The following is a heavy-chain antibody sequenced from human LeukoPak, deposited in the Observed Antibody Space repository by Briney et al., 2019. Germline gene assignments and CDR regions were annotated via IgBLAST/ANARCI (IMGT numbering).Heavy chain of an antibody. CDR2: ISGSGGRT. D-gene: IGHD5-12*01. J-gene: IGHJ4*02. CDR1: GFTFSSYA. V-gene: IGHV3-23*01. Sequence: PGGSLRLSCAASGFTFSSYAMSWVRQAPGKGVEWVSAISGSGGRTYYADSVKGRFTICRDNSKNTLYLPINSLRAEDTAVYYCAKERVVATTDHFDYWGQGNLVTVSS. CDR3: AKERVVATTDHFDY.